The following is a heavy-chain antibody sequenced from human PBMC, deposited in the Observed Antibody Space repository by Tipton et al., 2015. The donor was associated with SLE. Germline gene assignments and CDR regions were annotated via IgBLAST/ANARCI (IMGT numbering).Heavy chain of an antibody. D-gene: IGHD6-13*01. Sequence: TLSLTCTVSGGSISSSSYYWGWIRQPPGKGLEWIGSIYYSGSTYYNPSLKSRVTISVDMSKNQFSLKLSSVTAADTAVYYCARPQTEQQLPMGGHWFDPWGQGTLVTVSS. V-gene: IGHV4-39*01. CDR3: ARPQTEQQLPMGGHWFDP. CDR2: IYYSGST. CDR1: GGSISSSSYY. J-gene: IGHJ5*02.